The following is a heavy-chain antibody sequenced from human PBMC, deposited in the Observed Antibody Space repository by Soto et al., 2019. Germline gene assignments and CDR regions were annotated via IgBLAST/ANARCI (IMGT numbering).Heavy chain of an antibody. CDR3: AHTLYNWGSGYFDY. CDR2: IYWDDDK. D-gene: IGHD1-20*01. Sequence: QITLKESGPTLVKPTQTLTMTCTFSGFSLSTSGVGVAWIRQPPGKALEWLALIYWDDDKRYSPSLKSRLTITKDTSKSQVVFTMTNMDPVDTAPYYCAHTLYNWGSGYFDYWGQGTLVTVSS. CDR1: GFSLSTSGVG. V-gene: IGHV2-5*02. J-gene: IGHJ4*02.